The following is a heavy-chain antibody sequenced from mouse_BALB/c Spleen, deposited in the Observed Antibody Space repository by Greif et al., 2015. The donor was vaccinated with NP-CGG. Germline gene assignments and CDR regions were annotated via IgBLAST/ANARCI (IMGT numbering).Heavy chain of an antibody. J-gene: IGHJ3*01. CDR1: GYTFTSYW. Sequence: QVQPQQSGAELVKPGASVKLSCKASGYTFTSYWMHWVKQRPGQGLEWIGEINPSNGRTNYNEKFKSKATLTVDKSSSTAYMQLSSLTSEDSAVYYCARLDGYYAYWGQGTLVTVSA. CDR2: INPSNGRT. CDR3: ARLDGYYAY. D-gene: IGHD2-3*01. V-gene: IGHV1S81*02.